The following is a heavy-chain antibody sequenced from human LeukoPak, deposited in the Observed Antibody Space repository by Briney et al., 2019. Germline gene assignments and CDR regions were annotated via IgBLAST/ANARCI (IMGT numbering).Heavy chain of an antibody. CDR3: ARRIRVATTLLYDY. D-gene: IGHD1-26*01. Sequence: PSETLSLTCAVSGYSISSGYYWGWIRQPPGKGLEWIGSIYHSGSTYYNPSLKSRVTISVDTSKNQFSLKLSSVTAADTAVYYCARRIRVATTLLYDYWGQGTLVTVSS. J-gene: IGHJ4*02. CDR2: IYHSGST. CDR1: GYSISSGYY. V-gene: IGHV4-38-2*01.